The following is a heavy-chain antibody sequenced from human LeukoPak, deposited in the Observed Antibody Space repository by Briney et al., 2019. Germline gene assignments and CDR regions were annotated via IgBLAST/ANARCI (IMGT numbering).Heavy chain of an antibody. J-gene: IGHJ3*02. CDR2: IPYIGNT. Sequence: PSQTLSLTCTVSGGSIGSGSYYWGWIRQPPGKGLEWIGSIPYIGNTYYNPSLKSRVAISVDTSKNQFSLKLSSVTAADMAVYYCAGLDCSSTDCYTLGDAFDIWGQGTMVTVSS. CDR3: AGLDCSSTDCYTLGDAFDI. CDR1: GGSIGSGSYY. D-gene: IGHD2-2*02. V-gene: IGHV4-39*01.